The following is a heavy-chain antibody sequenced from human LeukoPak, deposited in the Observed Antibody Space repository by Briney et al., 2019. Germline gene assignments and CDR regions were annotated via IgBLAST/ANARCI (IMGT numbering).Heavy chain of an antibody. V-gene: IGHV4-39*07. CDR2: IYYSGST. CDR3: ARVKVVVPAAIPNFDAFDI. D-gene: IGHD2-2*01. J-gene: IGHJ3*02. Sequence: SETLSLTCTVSGGSISSSSYYWGWIRQPPGKRLEWIGNIYYSGSTYYNPSLKSRVTISVDTSKNQFSLKLSSVTAADTAVYYCARVKVVVPAAIPNFDAFDIWGRGTMVTVSS. CDR1: GGSISSSSYY.